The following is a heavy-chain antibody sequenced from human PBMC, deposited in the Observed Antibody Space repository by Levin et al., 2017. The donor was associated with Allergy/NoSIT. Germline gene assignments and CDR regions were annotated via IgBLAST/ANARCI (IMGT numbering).Heavy chain of an antibody. D-gene: IGHD6-13*01. V-gene: IGHV3-23*01. CDR3: APGIAATGSPTDS. CDR2: IRDNGRRT. Sequence: GGSLRLSCAASGFTFNNYDMTWVRQAPGKGLEWVSAIRDNGRRTFYADAVKGRFTISRDNSKNTVSLQMNSLRAEDTAIYYCAPGIAATGSPTDSWGQGTPVTVSS. CDR1: GFTFNNYD. J-gene: IGHJ4*02.